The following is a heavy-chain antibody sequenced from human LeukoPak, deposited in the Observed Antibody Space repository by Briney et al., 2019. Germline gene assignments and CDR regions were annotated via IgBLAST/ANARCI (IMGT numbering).Heavy chain of an antibody. Sequence: GRSLRLSCAASGFTFSNYPMHWVRQAPGKGLEWVAIISFDGNNKYYADSVKGRFTVSRDNSKNTLYLQMNSLRAEDTAVYYCAKAEGAYSISWQGVFDYWGQGTLVTVSS. CDR2: ISFDGNNK. J-gene: IGHJ4*02. V-gene: IGHV3-30-3*01. CDR1: GFTFSNYP. D-gene: IGHD6-13*01. CDR3: AKAEGAYSISWQGVFDY.